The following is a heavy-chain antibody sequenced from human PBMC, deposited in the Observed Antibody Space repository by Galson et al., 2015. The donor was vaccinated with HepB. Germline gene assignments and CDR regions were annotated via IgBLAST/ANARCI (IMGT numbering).Heavy chain of an antibody. CDR2: IYYSGST. J-gene: IGHJ4*02. CDR1: GGSISSSSYY. Sequence: TLSLTCTVSGGSISSSSYYWGWIRQPPGKGLEWIGSIYYSGSTYYNPSLKSRVTISVDTSKNQFSLKLSSVTAADTAVYYCARRKRWLQLVDYWGQGTLVTVSS. D-gene: IGHD5-24*01. CDR3: ARRKRWLQLVDY. V-gene: IGHV4-39*01.